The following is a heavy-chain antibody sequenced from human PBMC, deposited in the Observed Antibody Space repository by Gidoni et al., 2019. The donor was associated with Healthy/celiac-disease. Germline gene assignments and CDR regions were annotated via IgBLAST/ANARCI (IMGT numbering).Heavy chain of an antibody. V-gene: IGHV1-2*02. CDR1: GYTFTGYY. J-gene: IGHJ4*02. Sequence: QVQLMQSGAEVKKPGASVKVSCKASGYTFTGYYMHWVRQAPGQGLEWMGWINPNSGGTNYAQKFQGSVTMTRDTSISTAYMELSRLRSDDTAVYYCARDRVVEMATPDYWGQGTLVTVSS. D-gene: IGHD5-12*01. CDR3: ARDRVVEMATPDY. CDR2: INPNSGGT.